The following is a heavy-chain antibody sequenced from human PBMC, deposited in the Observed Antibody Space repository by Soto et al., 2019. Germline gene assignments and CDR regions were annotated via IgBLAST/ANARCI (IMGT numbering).Heavy chain of an antibody. V-gene: IGHV4-39*01. J-gene: IGHJ4*02. CDR1: GGSISSSSYY. D-gene: IGHD2-15*01. CDR3: ARARLLRRYFDY. Sequence: PSETLSLTGTVSGGSISSSSYYWGWIRQPPGKGLEWIGSIYYSGSTYYNPSLKSRVTISVDTSKNQFSLKLSSVTAADTAVYYCARARLLRRYFDYWGQGTLVTVS. CDR2: IYYSGST.